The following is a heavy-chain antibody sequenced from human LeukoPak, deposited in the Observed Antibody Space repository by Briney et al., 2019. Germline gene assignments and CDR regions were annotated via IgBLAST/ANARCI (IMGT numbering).Heavy chain of an antibody. CDR1: GFTFSSYA. D-gene: IGHD3-16*02. V-gene: IGHV3-23*01. Sequence: PGGSLRLSCAASGFTFSSYAMSWVRQAPGKGLEWVSAISGSGGSTYYADSVKGRFTISRDNSKNTLYLQMSSLRAEDTADYFCAKAQFGGVIADYYFDYWGQGTLVTVSS. CDR3: AKAQFGGVIADYYFDY. J-gene: IGHJ4*02. CDR2: ISGSGGST.